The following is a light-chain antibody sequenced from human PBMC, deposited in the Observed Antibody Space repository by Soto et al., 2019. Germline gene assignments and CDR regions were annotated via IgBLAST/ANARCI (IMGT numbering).Light chain of an antibody. J-gene: IGKJ5*01. CDR1: PSVSGSN. CDR3: QQRNSWPPTFT. V-gene: IGKV3-11*01. CDR2: GAS. Sequence: EIVLTQSPATLSSSPAERDTLSRRPSPSVSGSNLAWYQQNPGQAPRLLIYGASTRATGIPARFSGSGSGTDFTLTISSLEPEEFAVYYCQQRNSWPPTFTFGQGTRLEI.